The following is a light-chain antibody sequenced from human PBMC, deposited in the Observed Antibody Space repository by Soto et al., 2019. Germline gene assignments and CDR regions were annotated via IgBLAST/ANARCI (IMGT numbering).Light chain of an antibody. CDR3: QQYGNFPYT. Sequence: EIVLTQSPGTLSLSPGDRATLSCRASQSVPIDWVAWYRQKPGQAPRLLIYGASIRDTGVPDRVSGSGSGTDFTLTINSLEPEDFAVYYCQQYGNFPYTFGQGTKLEIK. CDR2: GAS. J-gene: IGKJ2*01. V-gene: IGKV3-20*01. CDR1: QSVPIDW.